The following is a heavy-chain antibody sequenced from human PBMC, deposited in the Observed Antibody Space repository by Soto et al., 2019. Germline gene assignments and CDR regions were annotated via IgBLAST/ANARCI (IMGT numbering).Heavy chain of an antibody. CDR3: ARDDYGDQIPDY. V-gene: IGHV1-2*02. D-gene: IGHD4-17*01. CDR1: GYTFTGYY. J-gene: IGHJ4*02. CDR2: INPNSGGT. Sequence: ASVKVSCKASGYTFTGYYMHWVRQAPGQGLEWMGWINPNSGGTNYAQKFQGRVTMTRDTSISTAYMELSRLRSDDTAVYYCARDDYGDQIPDYWGQGTLVTVPQ.